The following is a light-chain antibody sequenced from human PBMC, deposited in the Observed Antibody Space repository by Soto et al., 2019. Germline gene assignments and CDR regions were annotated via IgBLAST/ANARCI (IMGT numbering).Light chain of an antibody. J-gene: IGLJ2*01. CDR3: SSYTSSTTPVI. CDR1: SSDVGGYSW. V-gene: IGLV2-14*01. Sequence: QSALTQPASVSGSPGQSITISCTGTSSDVGGYSWVSWYRQYPGKAPKLIIFEVIHRSSGVSNRFSGSKSGNTASLTISGLQTEDEADYYCSSYTSSTTPVIFGGGTQLTVL. CDR2: EVI.